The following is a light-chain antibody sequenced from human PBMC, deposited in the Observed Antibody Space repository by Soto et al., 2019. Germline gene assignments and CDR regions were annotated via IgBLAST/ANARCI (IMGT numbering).Light chain of an antibody. Sequence: DIQMTQSPPSLSASVGDRINITCRAGQTIHTYVNWFQVKPGQAPKLLIFAASALQSEVPSRFSGTGSGTDFTLTISSLQPEDFATYYCQQSYSNLYSFGGGTRV. CDR1: QTIHTY. CDR2: AAS. V-gene: IGKV1-39*01. CDR3: QQSYSNLYS. J-gene: IGKJ4*01.